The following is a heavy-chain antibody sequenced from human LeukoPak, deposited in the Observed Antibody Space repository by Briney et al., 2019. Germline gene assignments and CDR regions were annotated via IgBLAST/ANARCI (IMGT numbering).Heavy chain of an antibody. J-gene: IGHJ4*02. Sequence: ASVRVSCKASGYTFTSYGISCVRQAPGQGLEWMGWISAYNGNTNYAQKLQGRVTMTTDTSTSTAYMELRSLRSDDTAVYYCARDTGYGSFFDYWGQGTLVTVSS. CDR2: ISAYNGNT. D-gene: IGHD5-18*01. V-gene: IGHV1-18*01. CDR1: GYTFTSYG. CDR3: ARDTGYGSFFDY.